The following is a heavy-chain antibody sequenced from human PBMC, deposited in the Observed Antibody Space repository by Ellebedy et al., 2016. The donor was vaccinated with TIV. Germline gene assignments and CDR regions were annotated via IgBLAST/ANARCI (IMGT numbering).Heavy chain of an antibody. CDR3: ARDIAPGSSGCNFWWFDP. J-gene: IGHJ5*02. CDR1: GGTFSSYA. CDR2: IIPIFGTA. Sequence: ASVKVSXXASGGTFSSYALSWVRQAPGQGLEWMGRIIPIFGTANYTQKFQGRVTITADESTSTAYMELSSLRSEDTAVYYCARDIAPGSSGCNFWWFDPWGQGTLVTVSS. V-gene: IGHV1-69*13. D-gene: IGHD3-22*01.